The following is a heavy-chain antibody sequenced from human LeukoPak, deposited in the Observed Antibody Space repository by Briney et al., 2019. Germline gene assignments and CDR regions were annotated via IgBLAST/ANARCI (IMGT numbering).Heavy chain of an antibody. CDR2: IRGKTFSGTT. CDR3: TRTSSRFVTPDY. Sequence: GGSLRLSCTASGFTVGDYGMSWFRQAPGKGLEWVAFIRGKTFSGTTEYAASVKGRFSISRDDFKDTVYLQMNSLQTEDTGVYLCTRTSSRFVTPDYWGQGTLVTVSS. CDR1: GFTVGDYG. D-gene: IGHD3-10*01. J-gene: IGHJ4*02. V-gene: IGHV3-49*03.